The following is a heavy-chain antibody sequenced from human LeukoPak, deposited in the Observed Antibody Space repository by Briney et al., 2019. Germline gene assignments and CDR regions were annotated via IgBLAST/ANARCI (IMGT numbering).Heavy chain of an antibody. D-gene: IGHD2-2*01. CDR1: GFTFSSYA. CDR2: ISYDGSNK. J-gene: IGHJ6*02. V-gene: IGHV3-30-3*01. Sequence: QAGRSLRLSCAASGFTFSSYAMHWVRQAPGKGLEWVAVISYDGSNKYYADSVKGRFTISRDNSKNTLYLQMNSLGAEDTAVYYCARGSSTSLTSYGMDVWGQGTTVTVSS. CDR3: ARGSSTSLTSYGMDV.